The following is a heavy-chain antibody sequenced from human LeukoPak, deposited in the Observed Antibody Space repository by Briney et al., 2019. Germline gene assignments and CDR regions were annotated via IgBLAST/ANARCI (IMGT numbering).Heavy chain of an antibody. CDR3: ARGGYYYYYMDV. J-gene: IGHJ6*03. V-gene: IGHV4-34*01. Sequence: PSETLSLTCAVYGGSFSGYYWSWIRQPPGKGLEWIGEINHSGSTNYNPSLKSRVTISVDTSKNQFSLKLSSVTAADTAVYYCARGGYYYYYMDVWGKGTTVTVSS. CDR2: INHSGST. CDR1: GGSFSGYY.